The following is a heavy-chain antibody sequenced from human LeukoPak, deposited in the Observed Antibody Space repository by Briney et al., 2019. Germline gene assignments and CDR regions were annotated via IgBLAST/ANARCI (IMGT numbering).Heavy chain of an antibody. J-gene: IGHJ3*02. CDR3: ARERLDYYPHDAFDI. CDR2: IIPIFGTA. Sequence: ASVKVSCEASGGTFSSYAISWVRQAPGQGLERMGGIIPIFGTANYAQKFQGRVTITADESTSTAYMELSSLRSEDTAVYYCARERLDYYPHDAFDIWGQGTMVTVSS. D-gene: IGHD3-10*01. V-gene: IGHV1-69*13. CDR1: GGTFSSYA.